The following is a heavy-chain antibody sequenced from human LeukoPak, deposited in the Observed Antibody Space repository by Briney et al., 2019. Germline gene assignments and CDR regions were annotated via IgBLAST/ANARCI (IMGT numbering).Heavy chain of an antibody. J-gene: IGHJ4*02. CDR2: INPNSGGT. D-gene: IGHD6-13*01. CDR1: GYTFTGYY. Sequence: GASVKVSCKASGYTFTGYYMHWVRQVPGQALEWMGWINPNSGGTIYAQKFQGRVTMTRDTSITTAYMELSRLRSDDTAVYYCARGFSSWYLSPYYLEYCGQGTPVTVSS. CDR3: ARGFSSWYLSPYYLEY. V-gene: IGHV1-2*02.